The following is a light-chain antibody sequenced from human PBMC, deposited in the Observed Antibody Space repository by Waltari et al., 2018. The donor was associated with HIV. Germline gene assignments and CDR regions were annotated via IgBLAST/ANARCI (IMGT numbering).Light chain of an antibody. CDR3: SSHAGSDNSV. CDR1: SSDVGGYNS. CDR2: EVT. Sequence: QSALTQPPSASGSPGQSVTISCTGTSSDVGGYNSVSWFQQHPGKAPNIMIYEVTKRPSGVPDRFSGSKSGNTASLTVSGLQAEDEADYYCSSHAGSDNSVFGTGTTVTVL. V-gene: IGLV2-8*01. J-gene: IGLJ1*01.